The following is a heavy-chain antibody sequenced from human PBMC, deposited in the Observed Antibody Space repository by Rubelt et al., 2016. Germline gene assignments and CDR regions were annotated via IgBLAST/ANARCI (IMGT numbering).Heavy chain of an antibody. CDR3: ASQHLDWNYMDY. J-gene: IGHJ4*02. V-gene: IGHV4-59*01. CDR2: IYYRGGT. D-gene: IGHD1-1*01. CDR1: GGSISSYY. Sequence: QVQLQESGPGLVKPSETLSLTCTVSGGSISSYYWSWIRQPPGKGLEWIGYIYYRGGTNYNPSLKSRVTLSVDTAKNQFSLKLSSVTAADTAVYYCASQHLDWNYMDYWGQGTLVTVSS.